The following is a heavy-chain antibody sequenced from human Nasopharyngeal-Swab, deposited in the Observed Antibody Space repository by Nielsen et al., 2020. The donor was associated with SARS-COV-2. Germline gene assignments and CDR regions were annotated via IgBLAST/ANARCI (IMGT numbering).Heavy chain of an antibody. CDR1: GFTFDDYA. D-gene: IGHD2-15*01. CDR2: ISYDGSNK. V-gene: IGHV3-30-3*01. Sequence: GESLKISCAASGFTFDDYAMHWVRQAPGKGLEWVAVISYDGSNKYYADSVKGRFTISRDNSKNTLYLQMNSLRAEDTAVYYCARSWGGGYSFSFDYWGQGTLVTVSS. CDR3: ARSWGGGYSFSFDY. J-gene: IGHJ4*02.